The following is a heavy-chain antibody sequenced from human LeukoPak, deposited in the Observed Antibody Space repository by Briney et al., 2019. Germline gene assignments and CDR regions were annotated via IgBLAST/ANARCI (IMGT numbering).Heavy chain of an antibody. Sequence: SVKVSCKASGGTVSSSAISWVRQAPGQGFEWMGRIIPMFDIANYAQKFQGRVTITADKSTNTAYMELSSLSSEDTAVYYCARDHEDTAVVTYFDHWGQGTLVTVSS. CDR1: GGTVSSSA. CDR2: IIPMFDIA. D-gene: IGHD5-18*01. J-gene: IGHJ4*02. CDR3: ARDHEDTAVVTYFDH. V-gene: IGHV1-69*04.